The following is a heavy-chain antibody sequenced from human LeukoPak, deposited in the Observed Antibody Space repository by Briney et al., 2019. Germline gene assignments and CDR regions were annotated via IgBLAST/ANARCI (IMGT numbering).Heavy chain of an antibody. V-gene: IGHV4-61*01. J-gene: IGHJ4*02. Sequence: SETLSLTCTVSGYSISSGYYWGWIRQPPGKGLEWIGYIYYSGSTNYNPSLKSRVTISVDTSKNQFSLKLSSVTAADTAVYYCARGRLLRYFDYYFDYWGQGTRVAVSS. CDR3: ARGRLLRYFDYYFDY. CDR2: IYYSGST. D-gene: IGHD3-9*01. CDR1: GYSISSGYY.